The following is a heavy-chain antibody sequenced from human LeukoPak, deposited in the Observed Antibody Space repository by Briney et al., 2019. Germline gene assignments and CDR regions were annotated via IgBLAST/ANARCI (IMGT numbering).Heavy chain of an antibody. CDR3: TRPGGFGEFPFDF. D-gene: IGHD3-10*01. Sequence: GESLKSSCKASGYSFTIYWIAWVRQTPGKGLEWIGIIYPSDSNTKYGPSFQGQVIISADKSISTAYLQWSSLKVSGTAMYYCTRPGGFGEFPFDFWGQGTLVTVSS. J-gene: IGHJ4*02. CDR2: IYPSDSNT. V-gene: IGHV5-51*01. CDR1: GYSFTIYW.